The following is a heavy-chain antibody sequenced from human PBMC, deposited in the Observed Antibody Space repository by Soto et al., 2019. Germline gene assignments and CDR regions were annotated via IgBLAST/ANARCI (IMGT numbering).Heavy chain of an antibody. CDR3: VKDWSGNKCPCMDV. Sequence: PGGSLRLSCVASGFTFNTHAMTWVRQGPGMGLEWTSSISGNGETTYYADSVKGRFTVSRDNSKNTLYLQMNSLRVEDTATYYSVKDWSGNKCPCMDVWGQGTTVTV. J-gene: IGHJ6*02. CDR1: GFTFNTHA. V-gene: IGHV3-23*01. D-gene: IGHD3-3*01. CDR2: ISGNGETT.